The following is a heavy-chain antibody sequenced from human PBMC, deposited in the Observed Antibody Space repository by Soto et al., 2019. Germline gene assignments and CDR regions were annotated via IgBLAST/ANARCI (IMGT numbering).Heavy chain of an antibody. Sequence: QVQLQQWGAGLLKPSETLSLTCAVYGGSFSGYYWSWIRQPPGKGLEWIGEINHSGSTNYNPSLKSRVTISVDTSKNQFSLKLSSVTAADTAVYYCARGGIAARPQNWFDPWGQGTLVTVSS. J-gene: IGHJ5*02. CDR1: GGSFSGYY. CDR2: INHSGST. V-gene: IGHV4-34*01. CDR3: ARGGIAARPQNWFDP. D-gene: IGHD6-6*01.